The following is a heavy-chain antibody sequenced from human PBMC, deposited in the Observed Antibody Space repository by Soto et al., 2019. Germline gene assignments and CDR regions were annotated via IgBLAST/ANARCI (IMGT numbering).Heavy chain of an antibody. J-gene: IGHJ5*01. CDR3: ARLIGNSWLDS. D-gene: IGHD2-8*01. CDR2: TYYRSNWYT. CDR1: GDSVSTNRAT. Sequence: SQTLSLTCAICGDSVSTNRATWDWIRPSPSRGLEWLGRTYYRSNWYTDYAVSVKGRITISPDTSNNQLSLQLNSVTPDDTAVYYCARLIGNSWLDSWGQGTLVTVSS. V-gene: IGHV6-1*01.